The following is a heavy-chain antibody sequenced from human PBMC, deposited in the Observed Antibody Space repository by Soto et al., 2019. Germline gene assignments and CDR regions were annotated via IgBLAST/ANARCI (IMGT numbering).Heavy chain of an antibody. J-gene: IGHJ6*03. CDR1: GGSISSSSYY. D-gene: IGHD4-4*01. V-gene: IGHV4-39*01. CDR2: IYYSGST. CDR3: ARRLTRTVRDYYYYYMDV. Sequence: TSETLSLTCTVSGGSISSSSYYWGWIRQPPGKGLEWIGSIYYSGSTYYNPSLKSRVTISVDTSKNQFSLKLSSVTAADTAVYYCARRLTRTVRDYYYYYMDVWGKGTTVTVSS.